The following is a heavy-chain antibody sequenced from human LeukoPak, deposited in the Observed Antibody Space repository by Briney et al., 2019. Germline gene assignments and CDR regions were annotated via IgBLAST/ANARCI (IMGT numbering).Heavy chain of an antibody. Sequence: GASVKVSCKASGYTFTNNFMHWVRQAPGQGLEWMGWINPNSGGTNYAQKFQGGVTMTRDTSISTAYMELSRLRSDDTAVYYCARTLAAAGTALDYWGQGTLVTVSS. CDR2: INPNSGGT. J-gene: IGHJ4*02. CDR3: ARTLAAAGTALDY. CDR1: GYTFTNNF. V-gene: IGHV1-2*02. D-gene: IGHD6-13*01.